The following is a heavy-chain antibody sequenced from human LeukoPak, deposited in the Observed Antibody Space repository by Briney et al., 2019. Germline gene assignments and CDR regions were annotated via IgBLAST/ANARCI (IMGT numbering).Heavy chain of an antibody. V-gene: IGHV3-30*02. D-gene: IGHD3-16*02. CDR1: GFTFSSYG. Sequence: PGGSLRLSCAASGFTFSSYGMHWVRQAPGKGLEWAAFIRYDGSNKYYADSVKGRFTISRDNSKNTLYLQMNSLRAEDTAVYYCAKEGYDYVWGSYRYRYYYYYMDVWGKGTTVTISS. J-gene: IGHJ6*03. CDR3: AKEGYDYVWGSYRYRYYYYYMDV. CDR2: IRYDGSNK.